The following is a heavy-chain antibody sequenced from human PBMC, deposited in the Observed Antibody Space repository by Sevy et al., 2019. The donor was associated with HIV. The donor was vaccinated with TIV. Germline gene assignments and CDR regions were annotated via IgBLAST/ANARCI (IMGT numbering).Heavy chain of an antibody. Sequence: ASVKVSCKASGYTFTGYYMHWERQAPGRGLEWMGWINPNSGGTKYAQKFQGRVTMTRDTSISTAYMELSRLRSDDTAVYYCAKERVYCSGGTCKPGGWFDPWGQGTLVTVSS. CDR1: GYTFTGYY. CDR3: AKERVYCSGGTCKPGGWFDP. J-gene: IGHJ5*02. CDR2: INPNSGGT. V-gene: IGHV1-2*02. D-gene: IGHD2-15*01.